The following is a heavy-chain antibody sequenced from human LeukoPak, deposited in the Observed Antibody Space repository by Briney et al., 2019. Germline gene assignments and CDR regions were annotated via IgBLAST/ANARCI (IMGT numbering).Heavy chain of an antibody. CDR2: IYTSGSP. CDR1: SGSISSYD. CDR3: ARLTSSWYQDWYFDL. Sequence: SETLPLTCTVSSGSISSYDWSWIRQPAGKGLEWIGRIYTSGSPNYNPSLKSRVTMSVDTSKNQFSLKLSSVTAADTAVYYCARLTSSWYQDWYFDLWGRGTLVTVSS. J-gene: IGHJ2*01. D-gene: IGHD6-13*01. V-gene: IGHV4-4*07.